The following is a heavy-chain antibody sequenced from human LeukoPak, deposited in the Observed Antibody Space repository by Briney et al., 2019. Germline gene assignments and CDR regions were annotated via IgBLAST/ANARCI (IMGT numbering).Heavy chain of an antibody. V-gene: IGHV1-69*04. J-gene: IGHJ3*02. D-gene: IGHD5-12*01. CDR3: AVRYSGYDYAFDI. Sequence: SVKVSCKASGGTFSIYAISWVRQAPGQGLEWMGRIIPILGIANYAQKFQGRVTITADKSTSTAYMELSSLRSEDTAVYYCAVRYSGYDYAFDIWGQGTMVTVSS. CDR2: IIPILGIA. CDR1: GGTFSIYA.